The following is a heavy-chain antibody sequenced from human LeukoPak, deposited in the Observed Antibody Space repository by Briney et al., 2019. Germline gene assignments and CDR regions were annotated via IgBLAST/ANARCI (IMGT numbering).Heavy chain of an antibody. V-gene: IGHV3-23*01. J-gene: IGHJ3*02. CDR3: AKDDSSAYRYDAFDI. CDR1: GFTFRSYA. CDR2: ISGSGEST. D-gene: IGHD3-22*01. Sequence: GGSLRLSCAASGFTFRSYAMSWVRQAPGKGLEWVSVISGSGESTYYADSVKGRFTISRDNPKNTLYLQMNSLRAEDTAVYYCAKDDSSAYRYDAFDIWGQGTMVTVSS.